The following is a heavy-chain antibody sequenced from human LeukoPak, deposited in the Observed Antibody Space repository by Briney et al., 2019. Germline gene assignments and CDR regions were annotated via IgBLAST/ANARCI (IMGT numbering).Heavy chain of an antibody. Sequence: SETLSLTCTVSGGSISSYYWSWIRQPPGKGLEWIGYIHYSGSTNYNPSLKSRVTISVDTSKNQFSLKLSSVTAADTAVYYCARINSGSYYSIDYWGQGTLVTVSS. CDR1: GGSISSYY. CDR3: ARINSGSYYSIDY. V-gene: IGHV4-59*08. D-gene: IGHD1-26*01. J-gene: IGHJ4*02. CDR2: IHYSGST.